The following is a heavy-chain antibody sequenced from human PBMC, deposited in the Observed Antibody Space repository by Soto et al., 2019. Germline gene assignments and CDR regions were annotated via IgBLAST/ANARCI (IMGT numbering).Heavy chain of an antibody. CDR3: ARGGAGYCSGGSCYVFDY. CDR2: IYYSGST. V-gene: IGHV4-59*01. D-gene: IGHD2-15*01. CDR1: GGSISSYY. J-gene: IGHJ4*02. Sequence: SETLSLTCTVSGGSISSYYWGWIRQPPGKGLEWIGYIYYSGSTNYNPSLKSRVTISVDTSKNQFSLKLSSVTAADTAVYYCARGGAGYCSGGSCYVFDYWGQGTLVTVSS.